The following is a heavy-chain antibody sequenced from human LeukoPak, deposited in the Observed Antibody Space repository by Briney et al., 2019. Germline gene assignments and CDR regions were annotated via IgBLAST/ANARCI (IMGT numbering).Heavy chain of an antibody. J-gene: IGHJ6*02. CDR3: AREDPGGKYTVTTGFYYSGMDV. V-gene: IGHV3-21*01. Sequence: GGSLRLSCVASGFTFSSYSMNWVCQAPGKGLEWVSSISISGGYIYYADSVKGRFTISRDNAKTSLSLQMNSLRAEDTAVYYCAREDPGGKYTVTTGFYYSGMDVWGQGTTVTVSS. CDR2: ISISGGYI. CDR1: GFTFSSYS. D-gene: IGHD4-17*01.